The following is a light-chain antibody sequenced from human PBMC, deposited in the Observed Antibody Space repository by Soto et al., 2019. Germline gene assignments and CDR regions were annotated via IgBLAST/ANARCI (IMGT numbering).Light chain of an antibody. CDR2: SNN. V-gene: IGLV1-44*01. J-gene: IGLJ3*02. Sequence: QSVLTQPPSASGTPGQRVTISCSGSSSNIGSNTVNWYQQLPGTAPKLLIYSNNQRPSGVPDRFSGSKSGTTASLANSGLQSEDEADYYCAAWDDSLNGWVFGGGTKLTDL. CDR1: SSNIGSNT. CDR3: AAWDDSLNGWV.